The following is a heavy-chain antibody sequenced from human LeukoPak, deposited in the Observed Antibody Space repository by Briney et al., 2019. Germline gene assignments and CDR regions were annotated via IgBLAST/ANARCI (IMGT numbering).Heavy chain of an antibody. V-gene: IGHV3-53*01. CDR2: IYSGGST. CDR1: GFTVSSNY. J-gene: IGHJ5*02. CDR3: ARATTDYADWFDP. Sequence: GGSLRLSCAASGFTVSSNYMSWVRQAPGKGLEWVSVIYSGGSTYYADSVKGRFTISRDNAKNSLYLQMNSLRDEDTAVYYCARATTDYADWFDPWGQGTLVTVSS. D-gene: IGHD4-17*01.